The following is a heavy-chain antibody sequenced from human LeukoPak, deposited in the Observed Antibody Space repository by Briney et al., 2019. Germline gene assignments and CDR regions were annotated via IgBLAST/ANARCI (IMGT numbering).Heavy chain of an antibody. CDR2: IYTSGST. Sequence: SETLSLTCTVSGGSISSGSYYWSWIRQPAGKGLEWIGRIYTSGSTNYSPSLKSRVTISVDTSKNQFSLKLSSVTAADTAVYYCARGGYSCSFTPYFDYWGQGTLVTVSS. CDR1: GGSISSGSYY. D-gene: IGHD6-13*01. V-gene: IGHV4-61*02. CDR3: ARGGYSCSFTPYFDY. J-gene: IGHJ4*02.